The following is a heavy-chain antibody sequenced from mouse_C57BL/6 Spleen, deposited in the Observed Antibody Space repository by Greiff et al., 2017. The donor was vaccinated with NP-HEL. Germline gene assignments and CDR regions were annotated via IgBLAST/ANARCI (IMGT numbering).Heavy chain of an antibody. CDR3: ASLVITTVVEDAMDY. D-gene: IGHD1-1*01. CDR2: INPSSGYT. V-gene: IGHV1-7*01. J-gene: IGHJ4*01. CDR1: GYTFTSYW. Sequence: QVQLQQSGAELAKPGASVKLSCKASGYTFTSYWMHWVKQRPGQGLEWIGYINPSSGYTKYNQKFKDKATLTADKSSSTAYMQLSSLTYEDSAVYYCASLVITTVVEDAMDYWGQGTSVPVSS.